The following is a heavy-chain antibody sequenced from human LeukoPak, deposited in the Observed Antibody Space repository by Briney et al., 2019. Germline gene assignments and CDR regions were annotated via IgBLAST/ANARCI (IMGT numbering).Heavy chain of an antibody. CDR1: GFTFSSYA. CDR2: ISENGGST. CDR3: AKDRSSTFLPVGY. J-gene: IGHJ4*02. V-gene: IGHV3-23*01. D-gene: IGHD6-13*01. Sequence: GGSLRLSCAASGFTFSSYAMSWVRQAPGKGLEWVSSISENGGSTYYVDSVKGRFSISRDNSKSTLYLQMNTLRVEDTAVYYCAKDRSSTFLPVGYWGQGTLVTVSS.